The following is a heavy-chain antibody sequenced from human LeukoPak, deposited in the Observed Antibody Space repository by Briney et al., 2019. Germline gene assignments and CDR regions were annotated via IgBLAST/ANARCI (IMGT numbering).Heavy chain of an antibody. J-gene: IGHJ5*02. CDR2: IYYSGST. Sequence: SETLSLTCTVSGGSISSGDYYWGWIRQPPGKGLEWIGYIYYSGSTYYNPSLKSRVTISVDTSKNQFSLKLSSVTAADTAVYYCARVNLEVIVVPPLRWFDPWGQGTLVTVSS. V-gene: IGHV4-30-4*01. CDR1: GGSISSGDYY. CDR3: ARVNLEVIVVPPLRWFDP. D-gene: IGHD3-22*01.